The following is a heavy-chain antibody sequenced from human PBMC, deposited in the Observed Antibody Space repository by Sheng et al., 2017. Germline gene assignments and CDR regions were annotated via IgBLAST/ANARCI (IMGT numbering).Heavy chain of an antibody. CDR2: VDPEDGEI. J-gene: IGHJ4*02. V-gene: IGHV1-69-2*01. D-gene: IGHD5-12*01. CDR3: GRGARGFEIDY. Sequence: EVQVIQSGAEVKKPGATVKISCKVSGDTFTDYYMHWVQQAPGKGLEWMGFVDPEDGEIMYAENFQGRLTITADTSKDTVYMELSSLKSEDTAVYYCGRGARGFEIDYWGQGTLLTVSS. CDR1: GDTFTDYY.